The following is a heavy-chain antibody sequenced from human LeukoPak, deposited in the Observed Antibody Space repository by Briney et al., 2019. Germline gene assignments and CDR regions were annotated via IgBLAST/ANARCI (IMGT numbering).Heavy chain of an antibody. CDR1: GFSLSTSGVG. J-gene: IGHJ4*02. Sequence: SGPTLVXPTQTLTLTCTFSGFSLSTSGVGVGWIRQPPGKALEWLALIYWNDDKRYSPSLKSRLTITKDTSKNQVVLTMTNMDPVDTATYYCAHRRTIFGVVTNDYWGQGTLVTVSS. V-gene: IGHV2-5*01. CDR3: AHRRTIFGVVTNDY. CDR2: IYWNDDK. D-gene: IGHD3-3*01.